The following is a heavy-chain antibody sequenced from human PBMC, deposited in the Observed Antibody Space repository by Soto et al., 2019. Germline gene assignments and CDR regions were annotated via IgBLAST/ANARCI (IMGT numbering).Heavy chain of an antibody. CDR1: VCTFSSYG. CDR3: AKDSVSYYSTSSCEY. J-gene: IGHJ4*02. CDR2: ISYDGSNK. Sequence: PGGSLRLSCASSVCTFSSYGMHWVRHSPGKGLEWVAAISYDGSNKYYADSVKGRFTISRDNSKNTLYLQMNSLRAEDTAVYYCAKDSVSYYSTSSCEYWGQGTLVSVSS. D-gene: IGHD6-6*01. V-gene: IGHV3-30*18.